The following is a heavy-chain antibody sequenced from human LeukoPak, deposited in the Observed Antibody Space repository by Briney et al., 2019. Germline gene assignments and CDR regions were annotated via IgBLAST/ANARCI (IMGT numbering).Heavy chain of an antibody. D-gene: IGHD1-1*01. CDR3: ARLGLWNEPAGHFDY. CDR1: GYSFTSYW. CDR2: IYPGDSDT. V-gene: IGHV5-51*01. Sequence: GESLKISCKGSGYSFTSYWIGWVRQMPGKGLEWMGIIYPGDSDTRYSPSFQGQVTISADKSISTAYLQWSSLKASDTAMYYCARLGLWNEPAGHFDYWGQGTLVTVSS. J-gene: IGHJ4*02.